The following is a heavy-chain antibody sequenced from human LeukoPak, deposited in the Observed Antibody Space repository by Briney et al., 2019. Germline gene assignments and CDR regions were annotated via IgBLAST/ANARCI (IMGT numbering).Heavy chain of an antibody. CDR3: ARGITIFGVVNDAFDI. Sequence: GGSLRLSCAASGFTFSSYWMHWVRQAPGKGLVWVSRVDSDGSSTTYAGPVKGRFTISRDNAKSTLYLQMNSLRAEDTAVYYCARGITIFGVVNDAFDIWGQGTMVTVSS. CDR2: VDSDGSST. V-gene: IGHV3-74*01. CDR1: GFTFSSYW. J-gene: IGHJ3*02. D-gene: IGHD3-3*01.